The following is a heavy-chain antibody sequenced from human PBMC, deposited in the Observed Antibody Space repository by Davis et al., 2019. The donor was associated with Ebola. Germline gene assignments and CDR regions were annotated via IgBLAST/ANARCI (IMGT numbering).Heavy chain of an antibody. CDR1: GLTFSIYW. CDR3: AKDIGGGGIYCSGGSCYYYYYGMDV. D-gene: IGHD2-15*01. V-gene: IGHV3-7*03. Sequence: GESLKISCAASGLTFSIYWMSWVRQAPGKGLEWVANIKQDGSEKYYVDSVKGHFTISRDNAKNTLYLQMNSLRAEDTALYYCAKDIGGGGIYCSGGSCYYYYYGMDVWGQGTTVTVSS. J-gene: IGHJ6*02. CDR2: IKQDGSEK.